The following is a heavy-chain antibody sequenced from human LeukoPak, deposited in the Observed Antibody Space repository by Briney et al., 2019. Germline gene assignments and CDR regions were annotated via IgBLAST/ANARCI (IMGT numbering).Heavy chain of an antibody. CDR2: IWYDGNTK. CDR3: ARSPNYYDSSGFRLTVQGSHDAFDI. D-gene: IGHD3-22*01. V-gene: IGHV3-33*08. CDR1: GFTFSSYG. Sequence: GGSLRLSCAASGFTFSSYGMHWVRQAPGKGLEWVAAIWYDGNTKYYADSAKGRFAISRDNSKDTLYLLMNSLRPDDTAVYYCARSPNYYDSSGFRLTVQGSHDAFDIWGQGTMVTVSS. J-gene: IGHJ3*02.